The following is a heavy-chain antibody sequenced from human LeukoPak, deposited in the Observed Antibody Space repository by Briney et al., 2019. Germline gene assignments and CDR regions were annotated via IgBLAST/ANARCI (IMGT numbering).Heavy chain of an antibody. CDR1: GGTFSSYA. V-gene: IGHV1-69*04. CDR3: ARDAEYCTNGVCWWFDP. CDR2: IIPILGIA. D-gene: IGHD2-8*01. Sequence: SVKVSCKASGGTFSSYAISWVRQAPGQGLEWMGRIIPILGIANYAQKFQGRVTITADKSTSTAYMELSSLRSEDTAVYYCARDAEYCTNGVCWWFDPWGQGTLVTVSS. J-gene: IGHJ5*02.